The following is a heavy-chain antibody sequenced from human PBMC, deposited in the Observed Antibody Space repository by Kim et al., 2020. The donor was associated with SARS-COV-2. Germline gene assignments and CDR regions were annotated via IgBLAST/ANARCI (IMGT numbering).Heavy chain of an antibody. CDR2: SP. V-gene: IGHV7-4-1*02. Sequence: SPTYAQGFTGRFVFSLDTSDNTAYLQISGLKAEDTAMYYCARYYEGAFDIWGQGTMVTVSS. CDR3: ARYYEGAFDI. J-gene: IGHJ3*02. D-gene: IGHD3-16*01.